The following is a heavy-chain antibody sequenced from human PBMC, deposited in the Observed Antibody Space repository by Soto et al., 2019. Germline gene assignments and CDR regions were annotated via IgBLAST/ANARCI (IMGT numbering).Heavy chain of an antibody. Sequence: EVQLVESGGGLVQPGGSLRLSCAASGFTFSSYWMHWVRQAPGKGLVWVSRINSDGSSTSYADSVKGRFTISRDNAKNKLYLQMNSLRAEDTAVYYCARASPNFYDFWSGYYSDYYYYGMDVWGQGTTVTVSS. CDR3: ARASPNFYDFWSGYYSDYYYYGMDV. J-gene: IGHJ6*02. CDR2: INSDGSST. D-gene: IGHD3-3*01. CDR1: GFTFSSYW. V-gene: IGHV3-74*01.